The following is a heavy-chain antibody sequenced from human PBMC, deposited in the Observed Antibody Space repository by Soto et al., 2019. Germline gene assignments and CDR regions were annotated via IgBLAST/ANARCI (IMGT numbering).Heavy chain of an antibody. Sequence: QVQLVESGGGVVQPGRSLRLSCAASGFTFSSYAMHWVRQAPGKGLEWVAVISYDGSNKYYADSVKGRFTISRDNSKNTLYLQMNSLRAEDTAVYYCARVTMIVVVMGAFDLWGQGTMVTVSS. CDR2: ISYDGSNK. CDR1: GFTFSSYA. J-gene: IGHJ3*01. D-gene: IGHD3-22*01. CDR3: ARVTMIVVVMGAFDL. V-gene: IGHV3-30-3*01.